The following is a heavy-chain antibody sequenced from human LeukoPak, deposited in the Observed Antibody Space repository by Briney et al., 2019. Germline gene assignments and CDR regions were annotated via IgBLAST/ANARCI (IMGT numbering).Heavy chain of an antibody. Sequence: GGSLRLSFAASGFTFSSYALSWVRPAPGEGVEWVSALFCSGGTAYYADSVKGRFTISRDNSKNTLYLQMNSLRAEDTAVYYCAKKGYYDGSGYYMYYFDHWGQGTLVTVSS. CDR2: LFCSGGTA. J-gene: IGHJ4*02. CDR3: AKKGYYDGSGYYMYYFDH. D-gene: IGHD3-22*01. V-gene: IGHV3-23*01. CDR1: GFTFSSYA.